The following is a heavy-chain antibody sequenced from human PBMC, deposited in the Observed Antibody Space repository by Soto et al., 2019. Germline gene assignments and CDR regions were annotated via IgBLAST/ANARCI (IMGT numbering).Heavy chain of an antibody. CDR2: LYDLDGT. CDR3: ATWHLQEHAYDI. J-gene: IGHJ3*02. V-gene: IGHV3-53*01. Sequence: DVQLVASGGGLIQPGESLRLSCEAFGFTVSSKKYVAWVRQAPGKGLEWVSALYDLDGTYYADSVKGRFTTSSDSSRTTVYLQMSSLRPDDTAVYSCATWHLQEHAYDIWGQGTMVTVSS. CDR1: GFTVSSKKY. D-gene: IGHD1-1*01.